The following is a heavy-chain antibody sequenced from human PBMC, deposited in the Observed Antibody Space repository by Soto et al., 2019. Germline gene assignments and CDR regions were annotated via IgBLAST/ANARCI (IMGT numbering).Heavy chain of an antibody. Sequence: PSETLSLTCTVSGGSISSSSYYWGWIRQPPGKGLEWIGSIYYSGSTYYNPSLKSRVTISVDTSKNQFSLKLSSVTAADTAVYYCARNTMIVVVITRTHNWFDPWGQGTLVTVSS. CDR1: GGSISSSSYY. CDR3: ARNTMIVVVITRTHNWFDP. J-gene: IGHJ5*02. D-gene: IGHD3-22*01. V-gene: IGHV4-39*01. CDR2: IYYSGST.